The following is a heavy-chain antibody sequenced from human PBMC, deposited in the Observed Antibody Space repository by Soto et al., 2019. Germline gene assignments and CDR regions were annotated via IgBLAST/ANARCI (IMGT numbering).Heavy chain of an antibody. Sequence: SYPSWGFPEPLLAIHWVHHPPGKGLEWVALISNDGSNKYYADSVKGRFTISRDNSQNTLYLQMNTLRAEDTAVYFCAKVPLRPYYFDYWGRGTLVTVSS. CDR1: GFPEPLLA. D-gene: IGHD5-12*01. V-gene: IGHV3-30*04. CDR3: AKVPLRPYYFDY. J-gene: IGHJ4*02. CDR2: ISNDGSNK.